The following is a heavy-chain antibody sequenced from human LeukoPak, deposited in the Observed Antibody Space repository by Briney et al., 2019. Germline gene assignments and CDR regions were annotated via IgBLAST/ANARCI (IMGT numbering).Heavy chain of an antibody. V-gene: IGHV4-34*01. Sequence: SETLSLTCAVYGGSFSGYYWSWIRQSPGKGLEWIGEINHSGSTNYNPSLKSRVTIPVDTSKNQFSLKLRSVTAADTAVYYCARTAVAGIGAFDIWGQGTMVTVSS. CDR2: INHSGST. CDR3: ARTAVAGIGAFDI. J-gene: IGHJ3*02. D-gene: IGHD6-19*01. CDR1: GGSFSGYY.